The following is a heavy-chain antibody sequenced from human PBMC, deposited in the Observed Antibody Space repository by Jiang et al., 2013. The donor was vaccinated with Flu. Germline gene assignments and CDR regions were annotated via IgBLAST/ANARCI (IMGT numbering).Heavy chain of an antibody. Sequence: SLKISCKGSGYSFTSYWIGWVRQMPGKGLEWMGIIYPGDSDTRYSPSFQGQVTISADKSISTAYLQWSSLKASDTAMYYCARRTQLGRDAFDIWGQGTMVTVSS. D-gene: IGHD1-1*01. J-gene: IGHJ3*02. CDR1: GYSFTSYW. CDR2: IYPGDSDT. V-gene: IGHV5-51*01. CDR3: ARRTQLGRDAFDI.